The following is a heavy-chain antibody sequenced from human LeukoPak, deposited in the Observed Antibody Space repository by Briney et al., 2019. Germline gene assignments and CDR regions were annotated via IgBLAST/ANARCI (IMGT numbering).Heavy chain of an antibody. CDR2: IYYSGST. CDR1: GGSISSGDYY. CDR3: AREDSSSLGFRFDP. D-gene: IGHD6-13*01. Sequence: SETLSLTCTVSGGSISSGDYYWSWIRQPPGKGLEWIGYIYYSGSTYYNPSLKSRVTISVDTSKNQFSLKLSSVTAADTAVYYCAREDSSSLGFRFDPWGQGTLVTVSS. V-gene: IGHV4-30-4*01. J-gene: IGHJ5*02.